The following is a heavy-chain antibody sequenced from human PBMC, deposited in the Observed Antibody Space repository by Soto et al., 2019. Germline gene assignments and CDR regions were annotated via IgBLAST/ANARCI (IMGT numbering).Heavy chain of an antibody. CDR2: IYWHDET. J-gene: IGHJ5*02. V-gene: IGHV2-5*01. Sequence: QITLKESGPTLVKPTQTLTLTCTFSGFSLSTSGVGVGWIRQPPGKALEWLALIYWHDETRYSPSLKNRLTISKDTSKRQVALTMTNMGHVDTATYYCALRGHCSGDSCYSAWGQGPMVTVSS. CDR3: ALRGHCSGDSCYSA. CDR1: GFSLSTSGVG. D-gene: IGHD2-15*01.